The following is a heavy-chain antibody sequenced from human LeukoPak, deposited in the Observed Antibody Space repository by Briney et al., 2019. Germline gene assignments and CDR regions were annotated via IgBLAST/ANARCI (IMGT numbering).Heavy chain of an antibody. J-gene: IGHJ4*02. CDR3: ASRPGYSSSWYSY. Sequence: GASVKVSCKASGGTFSSYAISWVRQAPGQGLEWMGGIIPIFGTANYAQKFQGRVTITTDESTSTAYMELSSLRSEDTAVYYCASRPGYSSSWYSYWGQGTLVTVSS. CDR2: IIPIFGTA. D-gene: IGHD6-13*01. V-gene: IGHV1-69*05. CDR1: GGTFSSYA.